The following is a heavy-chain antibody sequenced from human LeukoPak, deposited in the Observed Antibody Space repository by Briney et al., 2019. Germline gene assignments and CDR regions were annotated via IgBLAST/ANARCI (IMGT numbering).Heavy chain of an antibody. V-gene: IGHV3-30*02. J-gene: IGHJ4*02. CDR1: GFTFSSYG. Sequence: GGSLRLSCAASGFTFSSYGMHWVRQAPGKGLEWVAFIRYDGSNKYYADSVKGRFTISRDNSKNTLCLQMNSLRAEDTAVYYCAKDQGDFWSGYYTGGFDYWGQGTLVTVSS. CDR2: IRYDGSNK. CDR3: AKDQGDFWSGYYTGGFDY. D-gene: IGHD3-3*01.